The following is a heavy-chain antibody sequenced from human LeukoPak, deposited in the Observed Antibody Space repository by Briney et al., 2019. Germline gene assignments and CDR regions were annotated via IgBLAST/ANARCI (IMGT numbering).Heavy chain of an antibody. J-gene: IGHJ4*02. CDR2: ISSNGGST. Sequence: GGSLRLSCAASGFTFSSYAMHWVRQAPGKGLEYVSAISSNGGSTYYADSVKGRFTISRDNSKNTLYLQMSSLRAEATAVYYCVRGRYDFWSGYYDYWGQGTLVTVSS. CDR3: VRGRYDFWSGYYDY. CDR1: GFTFSSYA. D-gene: IGHD3-3*01. V-gene: IGHV3-64D*09.